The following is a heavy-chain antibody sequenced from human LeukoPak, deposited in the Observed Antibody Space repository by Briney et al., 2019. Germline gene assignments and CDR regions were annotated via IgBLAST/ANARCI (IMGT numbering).Heavy chain of an antibody. V-gene: IGHV1-24*01. CDR1: GYTLTDLS. CDR2: LRPEDGDT. J-gene: IGHJ3*01. D-gene: IGHD6-19*01. Sequence: ASVKVSCKVSGYTLTDLSMHWVRLTPGKGLEWLGCLRPEDGDTFYAQRFEDRITLTEDTSTDTAYMKLSSLTSEDTAVYYCATGIAVGLKAFHLWGQGTLVTVSS. CDR3: ATGIAVGLKAFHL.